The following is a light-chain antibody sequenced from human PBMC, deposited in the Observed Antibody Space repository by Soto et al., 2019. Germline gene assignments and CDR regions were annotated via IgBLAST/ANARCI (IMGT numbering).Light chain of an antibody. CDR1: QSVSSSY. V-gene: IGKV3-20*01. J-gene: IGKJ1*01. CDR3: QQYGGSPRT. Sequence: EIVLTQSPGTLSLSPGERATLSCRVSQSVSSSYLAWYQQKPGQAPRLLIYGASTRATGIPDRFSGSGSGTDFTLTISRLEPEDFAVYYCQQYGGSPRTFGQGTK. CDR2: GAS.